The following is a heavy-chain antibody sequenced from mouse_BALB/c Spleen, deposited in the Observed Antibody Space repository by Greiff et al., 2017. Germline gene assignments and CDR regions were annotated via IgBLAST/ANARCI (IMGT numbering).Heavy chain of an antibody. D-gene: IGHD2-1*01. CDR1: GFSLTSYG. V-gene: IGHV2-9*02. CDR3: AIALYGNYVNYAMDY. CDR2: IWAGGST. J-gene: IGHJ4*01. Sequence: VQLQQSGPGLVAPSQSLSITCTVSGFSLTSYGVHWVRQPPGKGLEWLGVIWAGGSTNYNSALMSRLSISKDNSKSQVFLKMNSLQTDDTAMYYCAIALYGNYVNYAMDYWGQGTSVTVSS.